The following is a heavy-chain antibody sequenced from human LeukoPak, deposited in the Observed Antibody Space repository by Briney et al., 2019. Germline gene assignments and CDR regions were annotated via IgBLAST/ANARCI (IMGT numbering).Heavy chain of an antibody. CDR2: INPTNSYS. D-gene: IGHD6-19*01. V-gene: IGHV5-10-1*01. CDR3: ARGGWLDDY. Sequence: AASLQISCKGSGSFFTSYWISWVRQMPGKGLEWMGRINPTNSYSNYNTSFQGHATFSVNKSIATAYLQWTTLKASDTAMYYCARGGWLDDYWGQGTLVTVSS. CDR1: GSFFTSYW. J-gene: IGHJ4*02.